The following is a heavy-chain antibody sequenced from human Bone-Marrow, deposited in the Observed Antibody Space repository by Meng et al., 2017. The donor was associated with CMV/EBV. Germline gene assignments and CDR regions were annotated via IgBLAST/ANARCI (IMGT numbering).Heavy chain of an antibody. J-gene: IGHJ6*02. CDR1: GFTFTSSA. CDR3: ARGHTDCISPACQILYYYYYMAV. D-gene: IGHD2-2*01. Sequence: SVKVSCKASGFTFTSSAVQWVRQARGQRLEWIGWIVVGSGNTNYAQKFQGRVTITTDESMNTAYMELTSLTSDDTAVYYCARGHTDCISPACQILYYYYYMAVWGQGTTVTVSS. CDR2: IVVGSGNT. V-gene: IGHV1-58*01.